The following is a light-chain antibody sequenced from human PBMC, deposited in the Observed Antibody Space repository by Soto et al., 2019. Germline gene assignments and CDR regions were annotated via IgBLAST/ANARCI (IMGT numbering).Light chain of an antibody. CDR1: QSISTY. V-gene: IGKV1-39*01. CDR2: DAS. Sequence: GDSVTITCRASQSISTYLNWYQQKLGKAPNLLIHDASTLQSGVPSRFSGSGSGTDFTLTISYLQPEDFATYYCQQSYSTPTTFGQGTKVDIK. J-gene: IGKJ1*01. CDR3: QQSYSTPTT.